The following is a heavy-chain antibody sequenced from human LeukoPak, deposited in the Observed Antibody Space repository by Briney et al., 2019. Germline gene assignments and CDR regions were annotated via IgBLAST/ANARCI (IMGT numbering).Heavy chain of an antibody. CDR1: GYTFTGYY. CDR2: INPNSGGT. Sequence: ASVKVSCKASGYTFTGYYMHWVRQAPGQGLEWMGWINPNSGGTNYAQKFQGRVTMTRDTSISTAHMELSRLRSDDTAVYYCARDLGWSRLLYYFDYWGQGTLVTVSS. J-gene: IGHJ4*02. V-gene: IGHV1-2*02. CDR3: ARDLGWSRLLYYFDY. D-gene: IGHD6-25*01.